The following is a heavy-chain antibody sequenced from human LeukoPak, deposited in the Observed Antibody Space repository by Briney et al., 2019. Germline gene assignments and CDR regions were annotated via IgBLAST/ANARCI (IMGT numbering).Heavy chain of an antibody. D-gene: IGHD5-24*01. CDR3: ARADRDGNKRFLD. CDR1: GFTFSSYS. J-gene: IGHJ4*02. Sequence: PGGSLRLSCAASGFTFSSYSAIWARQAPGKGLEWVSYVSNSGTTTYYADSVKGRFTISRDNGKNLVSLQMNSLRDEDTAVYYCARADRDGNKRFLDWGQGTLVTVSS. CDR2: VSNSGTTT. V-gene: IGHV3-48*02.